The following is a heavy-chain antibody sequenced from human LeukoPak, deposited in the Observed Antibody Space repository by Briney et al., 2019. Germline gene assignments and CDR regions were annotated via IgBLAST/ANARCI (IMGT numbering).Heavy chain of an antibody. Sequence: PGRSLRLSCAASGFTFSDYGIHWVRQAPGKGLEWVAIIWHDGSNKYYADSVKGRFTISRGNSKNTLSLQMNSLRADDTAVYYCARNTNGYYFDYWGQGTLVTVSS. J-gene: IGHJ4*02. CDR3: ARNTNGYYFDY. V-gene: IGHV3-33*01. CDR2: IWHDGSNK. CDR1: GFTFSDYG. D-gene: IGHD2-8*01.